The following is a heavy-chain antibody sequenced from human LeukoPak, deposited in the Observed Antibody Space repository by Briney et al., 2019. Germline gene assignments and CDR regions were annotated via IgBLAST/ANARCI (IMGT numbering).Heavy chain of an antibody. D-gene: IGHD3-10*01. Sequence: PGGSLRLSCAASGFTFSSYAMSWVRQAPGKGLEWVSAISGSGGSTYYADSVKGRFTISRDNSKNTLYLQMNSLRAEDTAVYYCAKDEGYYGSGSYYTPENWFDPWGQGTLVTVSS. CDR2: ISGSGGST. CDR3: AKDEGYYGSGSYYTPENWFDP. V-gene: IGHV3-23*01. CDR1: GFTFSSYA. J-gene: IGHJ5*02.